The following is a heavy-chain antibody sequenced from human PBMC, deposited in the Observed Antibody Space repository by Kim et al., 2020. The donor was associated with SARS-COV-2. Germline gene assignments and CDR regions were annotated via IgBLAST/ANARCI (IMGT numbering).Heavy chain of an antibody. Sequence: GSTGYANSVKGRFTNSRENAKNPLYMQVNSLRAEDTALYHCASLGRGGPGYWGQGTLVTVSS. J-gene: IGHJ4*02. V-gene: IGHV3-20*01. D-gene: IGHD2-15*01. CDR2: GST. CDR3: ASLGRGGPGY.